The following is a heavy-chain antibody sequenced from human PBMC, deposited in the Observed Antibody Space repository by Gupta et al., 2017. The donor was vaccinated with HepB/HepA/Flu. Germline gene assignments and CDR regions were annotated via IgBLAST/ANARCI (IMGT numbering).Heavy chain of an antibody. D-gene: IGHD3-10*01. J-gene: IGHJ4*02. CDR2: ITSGSSSI. V-gene: IGHV3-48*02. CDR1: GFPFRGFS. CDR3: ASSVYFDY. Sequence: EVQLVESGGGLVQPGGSLRLSCAASGFPFRGFSMNWVRQAPGKGLEWVSSITSGSSSIYYADSVEGRFTISRDNAKNSLYLQMNSLRDEDTAVYYCASSVYFDYWGQGTLVTVSS.